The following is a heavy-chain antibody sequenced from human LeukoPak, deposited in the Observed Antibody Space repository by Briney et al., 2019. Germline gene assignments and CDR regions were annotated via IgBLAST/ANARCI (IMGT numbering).Heavy chain of an antibody. J-gene: IGHJ4*02. CDR3: AKRGLVSGWPFDY. V-gene: IGHV3-23*01. Sequence: PGGSLRLSCAASGFTFSSYAMSWVRQAPGKGLEWVSGISGNGGSTYYADSVKGRFTISRDNSKNTLYLQMNSLRAEDTAVYYCAKRGLVSGWPFDYWGQGTLVTVSS. D-gene: IGHD6-19*01. CDR1: GFTFSSYA. CDR2: ISGNGGST.